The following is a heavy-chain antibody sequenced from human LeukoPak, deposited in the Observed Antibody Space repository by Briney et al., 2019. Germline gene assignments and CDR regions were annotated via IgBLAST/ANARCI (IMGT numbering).Heavy chain of an antibody. D-gene: IGHD4-23*01. V-gene: IGHV4-61*01. Sequence: SETLSLTCTVSGGSVSSGCYYWSWIRQPPGKGLEWIGYIYYSGSTNYNPSLKSRVTISVDTSKNQFSLKLSSVTAADTAVYYCAREFPPYGGNSDDAFDIWGQGTMVTVSS. CDR3: AREFPPYGGNSDDAFDI. J-gene: IGHJ3*02. CDR1: GGSVSSGCYY. CDR2: IYYSGST.